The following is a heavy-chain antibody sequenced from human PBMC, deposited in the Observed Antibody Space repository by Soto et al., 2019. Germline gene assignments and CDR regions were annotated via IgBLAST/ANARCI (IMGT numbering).Heavy chain of an antibody. J-gene: IGHJ4*02. Sequence: EVQLVESGGGLVQPGGSLRLSCAASGFTFSSYWMSWVRQAPGKGLEWVANIKQDGSEKYYVDSVKGRFTISRDNAMNSLYLQMNSLRAEDTAVYYCGRIELLWFGEPGIDYWGQGTLVTVSS. V-gene: IGHV3-7*01. CDR1: GFTFSSYW. CDR3: GRIELLWFGEPGIDY. CDR2: IKQDGSEK. D-gene: IGHD3-10*01.